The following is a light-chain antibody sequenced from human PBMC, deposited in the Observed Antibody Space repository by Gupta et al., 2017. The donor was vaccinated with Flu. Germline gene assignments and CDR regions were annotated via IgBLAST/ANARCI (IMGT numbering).Light chain of an antibody. J-gene: IGLJ3*02. Sequence: QSVLTQPPQVSPAPAQKCTSPCSGSSSNIGINYVSWYQQLPGTAPKLLISENNKRPSGIPDRFSGSKSGTSATLGITGLQTGDEADYYCGTWDSSLSAGVFGGGTKLTAL. CDR1: SSNIGINY. CDR2: ENN. V-gene: IGLV1-51*02. CDR3: GTWDSSLSAGV.